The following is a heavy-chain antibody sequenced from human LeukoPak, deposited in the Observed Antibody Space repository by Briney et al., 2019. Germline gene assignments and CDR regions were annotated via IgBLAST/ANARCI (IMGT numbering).Heavy chain of an antibody. V-gene: IGHV3-73*01. CDR2: IRSTANGYAT. Sequence: GGSLRLSCAASGFTFSGSALHWVRQASGKGLEWVGRIRSTANGYATAYAASVKGRFTISRDDSKNAAYLQMDSLKTEDTAVYYCAKLWFENYDYWGQGTLVTVSS. CDR1: GFTFSGSA. CDR3: AKLWFENYDY. D-gene: IGHD3-10*01. J-gene: IGHJ4*02.